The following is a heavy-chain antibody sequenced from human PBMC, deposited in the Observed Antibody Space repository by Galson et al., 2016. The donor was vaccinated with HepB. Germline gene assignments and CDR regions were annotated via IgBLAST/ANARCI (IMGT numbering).Heavy chain of an antibody. V-gene: IGHV3-48*02. J-gene: IGHJ6*02. D-gene: IGHD4-23*01. CDR2: ISRGSGTI. CDR1: GFTFSSYG. Sequence: SLRLSCAASGFTFSSYGMNWIRQAPGKGLEWVSYISRGSGTIYYADSVRGRFTVSRDNARNSLYLQMNSLRDEDKAVYYCATSDSGGDTFVDVWGQGTTVIVTS. CDR3: ATSDSGGDTFVDV.